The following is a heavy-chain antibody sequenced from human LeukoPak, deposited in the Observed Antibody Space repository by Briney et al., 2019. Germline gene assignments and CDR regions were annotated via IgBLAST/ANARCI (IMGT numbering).Heavy chain of an antibody. CDR2: ITGDCKYI. CDR3: AREGNDYYYDQ. CDR1: GFIFKTYT. D-gene: IGHD3-16*01. Sequence: TGGSLRLSCAASGFIFKTYTMTWVRRAPGKGLEWVSSITGDCKYITYADSVKGRFTISRDNAKNSLYLQVASLRGDDTATYYCAREGNDYYYDQWGQGTLVTVSP. V-gene: IGHV3-21*01. J-gene: IGHJ4*02.